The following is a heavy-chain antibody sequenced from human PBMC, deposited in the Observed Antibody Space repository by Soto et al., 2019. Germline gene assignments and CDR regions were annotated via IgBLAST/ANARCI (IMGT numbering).Heavy chain of an antibody. D-gene: IGHD1-1*01. J-gene: IGHJ6*02. CDR1: GFTFSSYG. Sequence: QVQLVESGGGVVQPGRSLRLSYAASGFTFSSYGIHWVRQAPGKGLEWVAVISYDGSNKYYADSVKGRFTISRDNSKNTLYLQMNSLGGEDTALYYCEKVCAIAPAIHWHGMDVWGQGTTVTVSS. CDR3: EKVCAIAPAIHWHGMDV. V-gene: IGHV3-30*18. CDR2: ISYDGSNK.